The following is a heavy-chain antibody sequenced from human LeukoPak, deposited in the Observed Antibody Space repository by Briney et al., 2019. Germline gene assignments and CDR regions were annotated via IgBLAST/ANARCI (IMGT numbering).Heavy chain of an antibody. V-gene: IGHV3-53*01. D-gene: IGHD3-22*01. J-gene: IGHJ4*02. CDR2: LSSGGST. Sequence: GGSLRLSCAASGFTVSSNYMSWVRQTPGKGLEWVSVLSSGGSTYYADSVKSRFTISRDNSKNTLSLQMNSLRAEDTAVYYCARVASGYLFDYWGQGTLVTVSS. CDR3: ARVASGYLFDY. CDR1: GFTVSSNY.